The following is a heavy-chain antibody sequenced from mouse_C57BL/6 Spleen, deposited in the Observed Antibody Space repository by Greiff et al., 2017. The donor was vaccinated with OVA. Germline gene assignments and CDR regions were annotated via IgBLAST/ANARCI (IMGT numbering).Heavy chain of an antibody. D-gene: IGHD2-12*01. Sequence: VKVVESGAELVRPGASVKLSCKASGYTFTDYYINWVQQRPGQGLEWIARIYPGSGNTYYNEKFKGKATLTAEKSSSTAYMQLSSLTSEDSAGYFCARELYGYFDVWGTGTTVTVSS. CDR3: ARELYGYFDV. J-gene: IGHJ1*03. CDR1: GYTFTDYY. CDR2: IYPGSGNT. V-gene: IGHV1-76*01.